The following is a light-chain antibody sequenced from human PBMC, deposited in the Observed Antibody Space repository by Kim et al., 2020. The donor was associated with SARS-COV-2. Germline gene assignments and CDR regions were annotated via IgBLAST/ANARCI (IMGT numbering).Light chain of an antibody. CDR2: DAS. CDR1: ESVSSY. Sequence: EIVLTQSPATLSLSPGERVTLSCRASESVSSYLVWFQQRPGQAPRLLIYDASKRATGIPPRFSGSGSGTDFTLSISSLEPEEFAVYYCQLRSNWPRTFGQGTKLAI. CDR3: QLRSNWPRT. V-gene: IGKV3-11*01. J-gene: IGKJ2*01.